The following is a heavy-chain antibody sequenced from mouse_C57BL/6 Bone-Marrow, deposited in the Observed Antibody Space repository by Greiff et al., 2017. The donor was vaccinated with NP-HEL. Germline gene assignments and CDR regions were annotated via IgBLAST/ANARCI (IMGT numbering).Heavy chain of an antibody. D-gene: IGHD1-1*01. V-gene: IGHV1-69*01. Sequence: QVHVKQPGAELVMPGASVKLSCKASGYTFTSYWMHWVKQRPGQGLEWIGEIDPSDSYTNYNQKFKGKSTLTVDKSSSTAYMQLSSLTSEDSAVYYCARERGYGSSCAMDYWGQGTSVTVSS. CDR3: ARERGYGSSCAMDY. CDR1: GYTFTSYW. J-gene: IGHJ4*01. CDR2: IDPSDSYT.